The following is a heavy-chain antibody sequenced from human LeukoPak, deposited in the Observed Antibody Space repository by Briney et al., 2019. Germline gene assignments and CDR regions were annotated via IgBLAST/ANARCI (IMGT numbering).Heavy chain of an antibody. CDR2: VTHDGRI. CDR1: GGSFRDSY. J-gene: IGHJ4*02. V-gene: IGHV4-34*01. D-gene: IGHD4-17*01. Sequence: SETLSLTCAVHGGSFRDSYGTWIRQPPGKGLEWIGEVTHDGRINYNPSLRGRVTISVDTSMNQFSLRLTSVTAADTAVYYCATIYGDFSDFDSWAQGILVTVSS. CDR3: ATIYGDFSDFDS.